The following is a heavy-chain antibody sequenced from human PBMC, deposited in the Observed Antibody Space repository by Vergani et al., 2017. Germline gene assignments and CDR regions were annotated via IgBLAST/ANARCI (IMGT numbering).Heavy chain of an antibody. CDR3: AREVTCSSTSCYSGAFDI. CDR1: GGSISSYY. Sequence: QVQLQESGPGLVKPSETLSLTCTVSGGSISSYYWSWIRQPPGKGLEWIGYIYYSGSTNYNPSLKSRVTISVDTSKNQFSLKLSSVTAADTAVYYCAREVTCSSTSCYSGAFDIWGQATMVTVSS. CDR2: IYYSGST. D-gene: IGHD2-2*01. V-gene: IGHV4-59*01. J-gene: IGHJ3*02.